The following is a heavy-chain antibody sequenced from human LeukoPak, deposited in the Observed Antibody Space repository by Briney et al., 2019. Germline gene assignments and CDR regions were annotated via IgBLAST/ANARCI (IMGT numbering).Heavy chain of an antibody. V-gene: IGHV4-59*01. J-gene: IGHJ3*02. CDR1: GGSISSYY. CDR3: AREDPDAFDI. Sequence: SETLSLTCTVSGGSISSYYWSWIRQPPGKGLEWIGYIYYSGSTNYSPSLKSRVTISVDTSKNQFSLKLSSVTAADTAVYYCAREDPDAFDIWGQGTMVTVSS. CDR2: IYYSGST.